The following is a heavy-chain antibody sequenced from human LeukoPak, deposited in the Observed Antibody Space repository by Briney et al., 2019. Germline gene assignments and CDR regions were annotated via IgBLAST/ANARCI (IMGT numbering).Heavy chain of an antibody. Sequence: SETLSLTCTVSGGSIRSSYYYWGWIRQPPGKGLEWIGSIYDSGSTYYNPSLKSRVTISVDTSKNQFSLKLSSVTAADTAVYYCARAGYSSGWYVGYWGQGTLVTVSS. D-gene: IGHD6-19*01. CDR2: IYDSGST. J-gene: IGHJ4*02. V-gene: IGHV4-39*07. CDR1: GGSIRSSYYY. CDR3: ARAGYSSGWYVGY.